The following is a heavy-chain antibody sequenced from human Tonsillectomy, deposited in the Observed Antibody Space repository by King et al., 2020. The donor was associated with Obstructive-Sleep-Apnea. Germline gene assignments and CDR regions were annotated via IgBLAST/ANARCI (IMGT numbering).Heavy chain of an antibody. CDR2: IRYDGTNP. V-gene: IGHV3-30*02. J-gene: IGHJ3*01. Sequence: VQLVESGGGVVQPGGSLRLSCAASGFTFSNYGMHWVRQAPGTGLEWVAFIRYDGTNPFHRVSVQGRFTISRDTSKNTLYLQMNSLRPEDTAVYYCVKDRSQYINGWHNHDAFDVWGQGTTVTVSS. CDR3: VKDRSQYINGWHNHDAFDV. D-gene: IGHD6-19*01. CDR1: GFTFSNYG.